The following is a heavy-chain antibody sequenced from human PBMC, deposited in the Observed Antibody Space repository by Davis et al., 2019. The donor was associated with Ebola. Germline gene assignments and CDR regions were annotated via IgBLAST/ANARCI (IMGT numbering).Heavy chain of an antibody. CDR2: INHSGST. Sequence: SETLSPTCAVYGWSSSGYYWSWIRKPQGKGLEWFGEINHSGSTNYNPTLKSRVTLSVDTSQNNFSLKLSSVTAADTAVYYCARDPRTGTTGYYYYYGMDVWGQGTTVTVSS. D-gene: IGHD1-1*01. CDR1: GWSSSGYY. J-gene: IGHJ6*02. V-gene: IGHV4-34*01. CDR3: ARDPRTGTTGYYYYYGMDV.